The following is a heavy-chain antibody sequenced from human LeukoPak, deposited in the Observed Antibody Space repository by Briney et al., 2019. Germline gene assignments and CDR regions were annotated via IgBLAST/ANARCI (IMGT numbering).Heavy chain of an antibody. CDR1: GFTVSNIY. J-gene: IGHJ3*01. V-gene: IGHV3-53*01. Sequence: GGSLRLSCAAPGFTVSNIYISGVRPAPGQGLEWVSVIYTGGRTYYADTLKGRVTISRDSSKNPLYLRMHSLRAEDTAVYYWATSGGRGALDLWGQGTMVTVSS. CDR2: IYTGGRT. D-gene: IGHD5-24*01. CDR3: ATSGGRGALDL.